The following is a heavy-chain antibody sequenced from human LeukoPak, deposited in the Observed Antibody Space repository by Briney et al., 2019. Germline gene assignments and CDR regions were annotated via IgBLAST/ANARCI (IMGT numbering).Heavy chain of an antibody. CDR1: GGSISSSSYY. D-gene: IGHD3-10*01. J-gene: IGHJ5*02. CDR2: IYYSGIT. Sequence: SETLSLTCTVSGGSISSSSYYWGWIRQPPGKGLEWIGSIYYSGITYYNPSLRSRVTISVDTSKNQFSLKLSSVTAADTAVYYCARNLLLWFGVGNRFDPWGQGTLVTVSS. V-gene: IGHV4-39*07. CDR3: ARNLLLWFGVGNRFDP.